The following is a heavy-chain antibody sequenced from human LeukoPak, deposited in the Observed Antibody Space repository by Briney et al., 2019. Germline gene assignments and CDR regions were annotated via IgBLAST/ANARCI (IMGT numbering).Heavy chain of an antibody. CDR3: ARDPQHCSSTSCRYGVAFDI. V-gene: IGHV3-21*01. CDR2: ISSSSSYI. CDR1: GFTFSSYS. Sequence: PGGSLRLSCAASGFTFSSYSMNWVRQAPGKGLEWVSSISSSSSYIYYADSVKGRFTISRDNAKNSLYLQMNSLRAEDTAVYYCARDPQHCSSTSCRYGVAFDIWGQGTMVTVSS. D-gene: IGHD2-2*01. J-gene: IGHJ3*02.